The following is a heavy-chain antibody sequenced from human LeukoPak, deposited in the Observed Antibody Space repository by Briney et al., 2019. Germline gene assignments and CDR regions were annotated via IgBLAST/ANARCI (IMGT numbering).Heavy chain of an antibody. D-gene: IGHD3-10*01. J-gene: IGHJ1*01. CDR1: GFTFSSYS. Sequence: AGGSLRLSCAASGFTFSSYSMNWVRQAPGKGLEWVSYISSSISTIYYADSGKGRFTISRDNAKNSLYLQMNSMRAEDTTVYYCARDHGATYYYGSGSYVDFQHWGQGTLVTVSS. V-gene: IGHV3-48*01. CDR3: ARDHGATYYYGSGSYVDFQH. CDR2: ISSSISTI.